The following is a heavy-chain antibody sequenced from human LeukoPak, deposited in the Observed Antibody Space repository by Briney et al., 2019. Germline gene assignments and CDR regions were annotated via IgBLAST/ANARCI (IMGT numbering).Heavy chain of an antibody. V-gene: IGHV4-30-2*01. Sequence: PSQTLSLTCAVSGGSISSGGYSWSWIRQPPGKGLEWIGYIYHSGSTYYNPSLKSRVTISVDTSKNQFSLKLSSVTAADTAVYYCARVLTGAARRVLYWYFDLWGRGTLVTVSS. D-gene: IGHD6-6*01. J-gene: IGHJ2*01. CDR1: GGSISSGGYS. CDR2: IYHSGST. CDR3: ARVLTGAARRVLYWYFDL.